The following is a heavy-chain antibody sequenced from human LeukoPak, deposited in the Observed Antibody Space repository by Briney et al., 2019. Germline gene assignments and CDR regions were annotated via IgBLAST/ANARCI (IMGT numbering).Heavy chain of an antibody. V-gene: IGHV3-21*01. Sequence: GGSLRLSCAASGFTFSSNSMNWVRQVPGKGLDWVSSISSTSSNTYYADSVKGRFTISRDNAKNSLYLQMNSLRAEDTAVYYCAREDHSNYNYWGQGTLVTVSS. J-gene: IGHJ4*02. CDR2: ISSTSSNT. CDR1: GFTFSSNS. D-gene: IGHD4-11*01. CDR3: AREDHSNYNY.